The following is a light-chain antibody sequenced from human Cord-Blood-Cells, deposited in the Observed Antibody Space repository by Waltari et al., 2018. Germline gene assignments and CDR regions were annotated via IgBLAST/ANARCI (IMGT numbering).Light chain of an antibody. J-gene: IGKJ1*01. CDR1: QSISSY. V-gene: IGKV1-39*01. CDR3: QQSYSTPRT. Sequence: DIQMTQSPSSLSASVGDSVTITYRARQSISSYLNWYQQKPGKAPKLLIYAASSLQSGVPSRFSGSGSGTDFTLTIISLQPEDFATYYCQQSYSTPRTFGQGTKVEIK. CDR2: AAS.